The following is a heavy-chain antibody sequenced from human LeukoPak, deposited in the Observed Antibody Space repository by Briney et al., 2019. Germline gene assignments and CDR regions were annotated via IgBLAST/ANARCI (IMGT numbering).Heavy chain of an antibody. CDR3: TRSPSLGGRYWGFDY. Sequence: GGSLRLSCAASGFTFSTYWMHWVRQAPGKGLVWVSRLSPDGSSSIYADSAKGRFTVSRDNAKNTLYLQMNSLRAEDTAVYYCTRSPSLGGRYWGFDYWGQGALVTVSS. D-gene: IGHD1-26*01. CDR2: LSPDGSSS. J-gene: IGHJ4*02. CDR1: GFTFSTYW. V-gene: IGHV3-74*01.